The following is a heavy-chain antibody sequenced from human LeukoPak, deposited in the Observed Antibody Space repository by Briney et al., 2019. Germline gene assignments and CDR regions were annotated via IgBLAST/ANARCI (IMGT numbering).Heavy chain of an antibody. CDR3: ARYCDNRGAKDDWFDP. D-gene: IGHD3-22*01. J-gene: IGHJ5*02. V-gene: IGHV3-33*01. CDR2: ICNDGSKR. CDR1: GFTFSRYG. Sequence: GGSLRLSCAASGFTFSRYGMHWVRQPPGKGPEWVAVICNDGSKRNYADSVRGRFTISRDNSKDTLYLEMNRLRSEDTAVYYCARYCDNRGAKDDWFDPWGQGTLVTVSS.